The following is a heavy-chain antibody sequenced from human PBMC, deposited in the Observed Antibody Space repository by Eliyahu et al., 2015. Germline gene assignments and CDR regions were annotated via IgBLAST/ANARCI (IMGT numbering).Heavy chain of an antibody. J-gene: IGHJ4*02. CDR3: ATWASVVVAATG. CDR1: GXPRTELS. D-gene: IGHD2-15*01. V-gene: IGHV1-24*01. CDR2: FDPEDGET. Sequence: QVQLVQSGAEVKKPGASVXVSXTVSGXPRTELSMHWVRQAPGKGLEWMGGFDPEDGETIYAQKFQGRVTMTEDTSTDTAYMELSSLRSEDTAVYYCATWASVVVAATGWGQGTLVTVSS.